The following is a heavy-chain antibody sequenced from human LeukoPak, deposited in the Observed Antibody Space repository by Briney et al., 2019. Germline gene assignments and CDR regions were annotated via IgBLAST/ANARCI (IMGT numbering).Heavy chain of an antibody. D-gene: IGHD6-19*01. J-gene: IGHJ4*02. CDR1: GYTLTELS. CDR3: ATDKEVAGLFDY. Sequence: ASVKVSCKVSGYTLTELSMHWVRQAPGKGLEWMGGFDPEDGETIYAQKFQGRVTMTEDTSTDTTYMELTSLTSEDTAIYYCATDKEVAGLFDYWGQGTLVTVSS. V-gene: IGHV1-24*01. CDR2: FDPEDGET.